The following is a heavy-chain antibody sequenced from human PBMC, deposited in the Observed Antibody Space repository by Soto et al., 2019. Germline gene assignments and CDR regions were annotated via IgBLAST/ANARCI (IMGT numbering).Heavy chain of an antibody. CDR3: ARDNPLIVVVVAATPPRWFDP. Sequence: QVQLVQSGAEVKKPGSSVKVSCKASGGTFSSYAISWVRQAPGQGLEWMGGISPIFGTANYAQKFQGRVTITADESTSTAYMELSSLRSEDTAVYYCARDNPLIVVVVAATPPRWFDPWGQGTLVTVSS. CDR2: ISPIFGTA. V-gene: IGHV1-69*01. CDR1: GGTFSSYA. J-gene: IGHJ5*02. D-gene: IGHD2-15*01.